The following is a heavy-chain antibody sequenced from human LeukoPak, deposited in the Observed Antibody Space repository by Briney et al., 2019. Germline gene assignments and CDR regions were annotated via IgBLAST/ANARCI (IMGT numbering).Heavy chain of an antibody. CDR3: ARGRAYSSSWYDY. V-gene: IGHV4-59*10. CDR2: IYTSGST. CDR1: GGSFSGYY. J-gene: IGHJ4*02. D-gene: IGHD6-13*01. Sequence: SETLSLTCAVYGGSFSGYYWSWIRQPAGKGLEWIGRIYTSGSTNYNPSLKSRVTMSVDTSKNQFSLKLSSVTAADTAVYYCARGRAYSSSWYDYWGQGTLVTVSS.